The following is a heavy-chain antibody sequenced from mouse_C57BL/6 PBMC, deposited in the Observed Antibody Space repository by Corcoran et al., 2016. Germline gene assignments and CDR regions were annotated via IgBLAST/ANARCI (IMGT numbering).Heavy chain of an antibody. CDR3: ARRRGGYYGSSPFAY. V-gene: IGHV9-3*01. CDR2: INTYSGVP. D-gene: IGHD1-1*01. Sequence: QIQLVQSGPELKKPGETVKISCKASGYTFTTYGMSWVKQAPGKGLKWMGWINTYSGVPTYADDFKGRFAFSLETSASTAYLQINNLKNEDTASYFCARRRGGYYGSSPFAYWGQGTLVTVSA. CDR1: GYTFTTYG. J-gene: IGHJ3*01.